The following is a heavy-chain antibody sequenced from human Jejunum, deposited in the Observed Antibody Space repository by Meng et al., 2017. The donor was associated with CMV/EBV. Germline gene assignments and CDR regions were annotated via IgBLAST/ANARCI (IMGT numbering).Heavy chain of an antibody. CDR2: ISGYNGNT. CDR3: ARDRNVPGNSEFDY. CDR1: GYTFTNYV. Sequence: QVRRVQTGAEVKKPGDSVKVSCNASGYTFTNYVINWVRQAPGQGLEWMGWISGYNGNTNYAQNFQGRVTLTTDTSTSTAYMELRSLRSDDTAVYYCARDRNVPGNSEFDYWGQGTLVTVSS. D-gene: IGHD6-19*01. V-gene: IGHV1-18*01. J-gene: IGHJ4*02.